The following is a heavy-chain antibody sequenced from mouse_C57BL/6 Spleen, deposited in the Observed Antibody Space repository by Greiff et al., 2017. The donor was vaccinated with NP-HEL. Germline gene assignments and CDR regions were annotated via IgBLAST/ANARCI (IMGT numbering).Heavy chain of an antibody. Sequence: DVQGVESGGGLVQPGGSLSLSCAASGFTFTDYYMSWVRQPPGKALEWLGFIRNKANGYTTEYSASVKGRFTISRDNSQSILYLQMNALRAEDSATYYCARYSVASRYFDVWGTGTTVTVSS. CDR1: GFTFTDYY. D-gene: IGHD1-1*01. CDR3: ARYSVASRYFDV. J-gene: IGHJ1*03. CDR2: IRNKANGYTT. V-gene: IGHV7-3*01.